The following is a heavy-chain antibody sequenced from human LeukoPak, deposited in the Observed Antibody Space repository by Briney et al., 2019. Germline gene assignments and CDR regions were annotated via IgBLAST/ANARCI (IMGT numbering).Heavy chain of an antibody. D-gene: IGHD3-10*01. Sequence: PSETLSLTCAVYGVSFSGYYWSWIRQPPGKGLEWIGEINHSGSTNYNPSLKSRVTISVDTSKNQFSLKLSSVTAADTAVYYCARGLWRARWTMVQGVIELGPHYYMDVWGKGTTVTVSS. V-gene: IGHV4-34*01. CDR2: INHSGST. CDR1: GVSFSGYY. CDR3: ARGLWRARWTMVQGVIELGPHYYMDV. J-gene: IGHJ6*03.